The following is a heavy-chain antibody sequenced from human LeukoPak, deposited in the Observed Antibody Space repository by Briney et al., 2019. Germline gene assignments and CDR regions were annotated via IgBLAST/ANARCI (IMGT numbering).Heavy chain of an antibody. V-gene: IGHV3-7*03. CDR3: ARGSRYCSSISCYTFDY. J-gene: IGHJ4*02. CDR2: IKQGGGEK. Sequence: GGSLRLSCAASGFNFDNYAMSWVRQAPGKGLEWVANIKQGGGEKYYVDSVKGRFTISRDNAKNSLYLQMNSLRVEDTAVYYCARGSRYCSSISCYTFDYWGQGTLATVSS. CDR1: GFNFDNYA. D-gene: IGHD2-2*02.